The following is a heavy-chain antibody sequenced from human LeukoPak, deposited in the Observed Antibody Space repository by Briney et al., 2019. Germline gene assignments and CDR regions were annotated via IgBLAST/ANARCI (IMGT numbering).Heavy chain of an antibody. CDR3: ARGRGSGWYRSSSYYFDY. Sequence: ASVKVSCKASGYTFTSYYMHWVRQAPGQGLEWMGIINPSGGSTSYAQKFQGRVTMTRDTSTSTAYMELSSLRSEDTAVYYCARGRGSGWYRSSSYYFDYWGQGTLVTVSS. D-gene: IGHD6-19*01. CDR2: INPSGGST. J-gene: IGHJ4*02. V-gene: IGHV1-46*01. CDR1: GYTFTSYY.